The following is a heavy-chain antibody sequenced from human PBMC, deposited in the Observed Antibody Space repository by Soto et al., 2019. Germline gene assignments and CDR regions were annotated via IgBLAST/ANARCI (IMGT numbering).Heavy chain of an antibody. CDR2: ISGSGGST. V-gene: IGHV3-23*01. D-gene: IGHD1-26*01. J-gene: IGHJ6*02. CDR1: GFTFSSYS. Sequence: LRLYCAASGFTFSSYSMSWVRQAPAKGLEWVSAISGSGGSTYYADSVKGRFTISRDNSKNTLYLQMNSLRAEDTAVYYCAKDGADKTFYYYYGMDVWGQGTTVTVSS. CDR3: AKDGADKTFYYYYGMDV.